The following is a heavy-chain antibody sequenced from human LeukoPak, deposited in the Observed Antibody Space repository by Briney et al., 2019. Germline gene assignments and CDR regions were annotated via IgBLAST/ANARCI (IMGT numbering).Heavy chain of an antibody. Sequence: SETLSLTCTVSGDSLRKSTFYWVWIRQPPGKGLEWIGSIYYSGGADYNPSLQSRVTISVGTSKNEFSLKVRSVTAADTAVYYCARRGEEGVYGAHKGAFDIWGQGTMVTVSS. CDR1: GDSLRKSTFY. CDR3: ARRGEEGVYGAHKGAFDI. V-gene: IGHV4-39*01. J-gene: IGHJ3*02. D-gene: IGHD3-16*01. CDR2: IYYSGGA.